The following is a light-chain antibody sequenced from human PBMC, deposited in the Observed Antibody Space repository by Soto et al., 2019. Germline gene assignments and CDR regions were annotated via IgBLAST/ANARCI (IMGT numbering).Light chain of an antibody. J-gene: IGLJ1*01. CDR3: SSYTSSSTLLYV. CDR1: SSDVCGYNY. Sequence: QSVLTQPASVSGSPGQSITISCTGTSSDVCGYNYVSWYQQHSGKAPKLMIYDVSNRPSGVSNRFSGSKSGNTASLTISGLQAEDEADYYCSSYTSSSTLLYVFGTGTKVTVL. CDR2: DVS. V-gene: IGLV2-14*01.